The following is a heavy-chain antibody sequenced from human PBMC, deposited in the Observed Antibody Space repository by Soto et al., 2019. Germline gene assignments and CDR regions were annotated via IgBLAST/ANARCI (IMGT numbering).Heavy chain of an antibody. J-gene: IGHJ5*02. CDR3: AKDPLTIVVVPAAPFDH. D-gene: IGHD2-2*01. CDR1: GFTFSSYA. CDR2: ISGSGGST. Sequence: GGSLRLSCAASGFTFSSYAMSWVRQAPGKGLEWVSAISGSGGSTYYADSVKGRFTISRDNSKNTLYLQMNSLRAEDTAVYYCAKDPLTIVVVPAAPFDHWGQGTLVTVSS. V-gene: IGHV3-23*01.